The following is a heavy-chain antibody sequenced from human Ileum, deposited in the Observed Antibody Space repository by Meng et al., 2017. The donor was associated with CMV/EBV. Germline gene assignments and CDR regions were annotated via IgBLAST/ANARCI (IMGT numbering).Heavy chain of an antibody. CDR2: INPNSGDT. J-gene: IGHJ4*02. CDR1: GYTFTGYY. D-gene: IGHD3-22*01. CDR3: ARVRGDYDSSGYWAY. V-gene: IGHV1-2*02. Sequence: SGYTFTGYYMEWVRQAPGQGLEWMGWINPNSGDTNYAQKFQGRVTMTRDTSISTAYMELSRLRSDDTAVYYCARVRGDYDSSGYWAYWGQGTLVTVSS.